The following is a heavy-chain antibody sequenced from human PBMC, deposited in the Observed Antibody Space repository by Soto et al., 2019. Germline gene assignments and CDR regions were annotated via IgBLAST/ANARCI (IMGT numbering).Heavy chain of an antibody. J-gene: IGHJ4*02. CDR3: GRGRSGQIVVFY. CDR2: IGPESGAT. V-gene: IGHV1-2*02. CDR1: GYTFTGHY. D-gene: IGHD5-12*01. Sequence: WASVKVSCKASGYTFTGHYIHWVRQAPEQGPEWMGEIGPESGATRYAQKFQGRVTMTRDMSITTVYMELNNLSPDDTAVYYCGRGRSGQIVVFYWGQGTPVTSP.